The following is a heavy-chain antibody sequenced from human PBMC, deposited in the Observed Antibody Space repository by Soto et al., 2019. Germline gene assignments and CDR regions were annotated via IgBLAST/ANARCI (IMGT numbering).Heavy chain of an antibody. J-gene: IGHJ4*02. V-gene: IGHV4-30-2*01. Sequence: PSETLSLTCAVSGGSISSGGYSWSWIRQPPGKGLEWIGYIYHSGSTYYNPSLKSRVTISVDRSKNQFSLKLSSVTAADMAVYYCARDPVGRGQPYWGQGTLVTVSS. CDR1: GGSISSGGYS. CDR3: ARDPVGRGQPY. CDR2: IYHSGST. D-gene: IGHD3-10*01.